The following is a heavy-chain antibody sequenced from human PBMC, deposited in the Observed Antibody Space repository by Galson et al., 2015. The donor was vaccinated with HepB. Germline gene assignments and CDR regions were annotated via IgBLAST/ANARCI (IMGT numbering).Heavy chain of an antibody. CDR3: ARGEGVYDSSGYLIDY. CDR1: GYTFTSYY. D-gene: IGHD3-22*01. Sequence: SVKVSCKASGYTFTSYYMHWVRQAPGQGLEWMGIINPSGGSTSYAQKFQGRVTMTRDTSTSTVYMELSSLRSEDTAVYYCARGEGVYDSSGYLIDYWGQGTLVTVSS. CDR2: INPSGGST. V-gene: IGHV1-46*01. J-gene: IGHJ4*02.